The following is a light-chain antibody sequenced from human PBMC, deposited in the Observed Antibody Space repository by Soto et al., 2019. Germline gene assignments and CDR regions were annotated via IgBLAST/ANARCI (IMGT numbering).Light chain of an antibody. CDR2: DAS. CDR1: QSVSSY. Sequence: EIVLTQSPATLSLSPGERATLSCRASQSVSSYLAWYQQKPGQAPRLLIYDASNRATGIPARFSGSGSGTDFTLTISGLEHEDFAIYYCQERSNWPPQYTFGQGTKLEIK. J-gene: IGKJ2*01. V-gene: IGKV3-11*01. CDR3: QERSNWPPQYT.